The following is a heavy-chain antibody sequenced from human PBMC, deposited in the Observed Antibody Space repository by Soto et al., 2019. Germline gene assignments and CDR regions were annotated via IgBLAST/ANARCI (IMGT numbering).Heavy chain of an antibody. J-gene: IGHJ6*02. CDR2: LDGAGGST. V-gene: IGHV3-23*01. CDR3: AAPRDEYGSGVSWFTYGMDV. D-gene: IGHD3-10*01. Sequence: GGSLRLSCLASGFTFSDFAMTWVRHVPGRGLEWVASLDGAGGSTYYAESVRGRFSISRDNSQNTLFLQMKRLTVDDTAIYYCAAPRDEYGSGVSWFTYGMDVWGQGTTVTVSS. CDR1: GFTFSDFA.